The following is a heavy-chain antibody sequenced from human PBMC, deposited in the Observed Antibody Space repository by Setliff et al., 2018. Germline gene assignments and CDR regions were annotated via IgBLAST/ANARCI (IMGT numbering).Heavy chain of an antibody. V-gene: IGHV4-38-2*01. CDR3: ARLGGLLVATMPFDY. CDR2: IFQSGIT. D-gene: IGHD5-12*01. J-gene: IGHJ4*02. Sequence: SETLSLTCAVSGFSITSGYYWGWIRQSPGKGPEWIGNIFQSGITFYNPSLKSRVTMPLDTSKNQFSLKLRSVTAADTAVYYCARLGGLLVATMPFDYWGQGIMVTSPQ. CDR1: GFSITSGYY.